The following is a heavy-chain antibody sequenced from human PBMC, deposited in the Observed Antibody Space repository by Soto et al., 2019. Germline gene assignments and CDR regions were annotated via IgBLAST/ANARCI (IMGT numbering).Heavy chain of an antibody. D-gene: IGHD2-2*01. CDR1: GFTFSSYS. V-gene: IGHV3-21*01. Sequence: GGSLRLSCAASGFTFSSYSMNWVRQAPGKWLEWVSSISSSSSYIYYADSVKGRFTISRDNAKNSLYLQMNSLGAEDTAVYYCARGPEGFHPLCNNWFGPWGQGXPVTVYS. CDR2: ISSSSSYI. J-gene: IGHJ5*02. CDR3: ARGPEGFHPLCNNWFGP.